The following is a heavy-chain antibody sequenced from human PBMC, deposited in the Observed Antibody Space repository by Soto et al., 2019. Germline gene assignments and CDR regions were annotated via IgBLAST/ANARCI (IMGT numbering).Heavy chain of an antibody. J-gene: IGHJ3*01. CDR3: ARGLRYSYKEAFDL. D-gene: IGHD5-18*01. CDR2: ISFDAINQ. CDR1: GFTFNNYA. Sequence: LVVESGGGVVQPGTSLRLSCVASGFTFNNYAMHWVRQAPGKGLEWVAGISFDAINQYYAESVRGRYTIARKNSKNRLSLEMNSLRVDDTAVYYCARGLRYSYKEAFDLWGQGTTVIVSS. V-gene: IGHV3-30-3*01.